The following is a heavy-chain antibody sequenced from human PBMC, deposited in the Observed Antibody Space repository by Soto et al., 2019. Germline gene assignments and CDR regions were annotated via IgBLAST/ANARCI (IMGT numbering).Heavy chain of an antibody. V-gene: IGHV1-69*02. D-gene: IGHD2-15*01. CDR2: IIPILGIA. CDR3: ASGGYCSGGSCYPGAFDI. J-gene: IGHJ3*02. CDR1: GGTFSSYT. Sequence: GASVKVSCKASGGTFSSYTISWGRQAPGQGLEWMGRIIPILGIANYAQKFQGRVTITADKSTSTAYMELSSLRSEDTAVYYCASGGYCSGGSCYPGAFDIWGQGTMVTVSS.